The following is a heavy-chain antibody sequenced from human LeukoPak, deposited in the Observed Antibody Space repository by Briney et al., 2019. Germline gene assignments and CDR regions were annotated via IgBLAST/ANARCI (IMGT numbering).Heavy chain of an antibody. V-gene: IGHV3-23*01. CDR3: AKALREIAAAGGLYYYYMDV. J-gene: IGHJ6*03. CDR1: GFTFSSYA. D-gene: IGHD6-13*01. Sequence: GGSLRLSCAASGFTFSSYAMSWVRQAPGKGLEWVSAISGSGGSTYYADSVKGRFTISRDNSKNTLYLQMNSLRAEDTAVYYCAKALREIAAAGGLYYYYMDVWGKGTTVTVSS. CDR2: ISGSGGST.